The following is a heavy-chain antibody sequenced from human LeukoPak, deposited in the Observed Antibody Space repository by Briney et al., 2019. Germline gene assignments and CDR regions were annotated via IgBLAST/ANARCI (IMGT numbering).Heavy chain of an antibody. CDR3: AKQIGVVPAAIRGYYFDY. V-gene: IGHV3-30*02. J-gene: IGHJ4*02. CDR2: IRYDGSNK. Sequence: GGSLRLSCAASGFTFSSYGMRWVRQAPGKGLEWVAFIRYDGSNKYYADSVKGRFTISRDNSKNTLYLQMNSLRAEDTAVYYCAKQIGVVPAAIRGYYFDYWGQGTLVTVSS. D-gene: IGHD2-2*02. CDR1: GFTFSSYG.